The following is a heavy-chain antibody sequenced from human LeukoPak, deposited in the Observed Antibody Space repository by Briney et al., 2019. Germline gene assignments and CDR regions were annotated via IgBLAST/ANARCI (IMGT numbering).Heavy chain of an antibody. CDR3: ARGRSGSYYYYGMDV. J-gene: IGHJ6*02. CDR1: GYTFRSYG. CDR2: ISAYNGNT. D-gene: IGHD1-26*01. Sequence: GASVKVSCKASGYTFRSYGISWVRQAPGQGLEWMGWISAYNGNTNYAQKLQGRVTMTTDTSTSTAYMELRSLRSDDTAVYYCARGRSGSYYYYGMDVWGQGTTVTVSS. V-gene: IGHV1-18*01.